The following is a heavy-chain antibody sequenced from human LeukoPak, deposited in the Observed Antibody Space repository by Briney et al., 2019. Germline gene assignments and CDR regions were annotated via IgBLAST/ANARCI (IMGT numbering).Heavy chain of an antibody. CDR2: IWYGGSNK. CDR3: ARGVPSGVDYFDY. J-gene: IGHJ4*02. Sequence: GGSLRLSCAASGFTFSSYGMHWVRQAPGKGLEWVAVIWYGGSNKYYADSVKGRFTISRDNAKNSLFLQMSSLRAEDTAVYFCARGVPSGVDYFDYWGQGTLVTVSS. CDR1: GFTFSSYG. D-gene: IGHD6-19*01. V-gene: IGHV3-33*08.